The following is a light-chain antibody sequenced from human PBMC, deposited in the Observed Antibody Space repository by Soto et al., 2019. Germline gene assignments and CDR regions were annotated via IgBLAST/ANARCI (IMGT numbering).Light chain of an antibody. V-gene: IGKV1-5*03. CDR2: KAS. CDR1: QSISSY. J-gene: IGKJ4*01. Sequence: DIQMTQSPSTLSASVGDTVTITCLASQSISSYLAWYRQTPGKAPKLLIHKASSLESGVPSRFSGSGSRTEFTLTVDSLQPDDFATHYCQHYHSYPFNFRGGTRLE. CDR3: QHYHSYPFN.